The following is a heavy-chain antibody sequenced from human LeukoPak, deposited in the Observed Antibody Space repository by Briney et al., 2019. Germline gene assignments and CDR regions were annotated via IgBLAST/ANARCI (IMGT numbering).Heavy chain of an antibody. CDR2: ISIDCGRT. Sequence: PGRSLRLSCAASGFTFSSYAMSWVRQAPGKGPEWVSTISIDCGRTYYADSVKGRFTVSRDTSKNTLYLQMNSLRAEDTAVYYCARKGIGSSRYQNMDVWGKGTTVTVSS. CDR1: GFTFSSYA. D-gene: IGHD6-25*01. V-gene: IGHV3-23*01. J-gene: IGHJ6*03. CDR3: ARKGIGSSRYQNMDV.